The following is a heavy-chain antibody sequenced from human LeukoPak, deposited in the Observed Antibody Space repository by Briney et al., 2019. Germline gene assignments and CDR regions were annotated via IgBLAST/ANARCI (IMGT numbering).Heavy chain of an antibody. CDR3: ARDQYYYGSGSYYSYYFDY. CDR1: GGSISSGRYY. D-gene: IGHD3-10*01. CDR2: INTSGST. V-gene: IGHV4-61*02. J-gene: IGHJ4*02. Sequence: SETLSLTCTVSGGSISSGRYYWNWIRQPAGKGLEWIGRINTSGSTNYNPSLKSRITITVDTSKNQFSLKLSSVTAADTAVYYCARDQYYYGSGSYYSYYFDYWGQGTLVTVSS.